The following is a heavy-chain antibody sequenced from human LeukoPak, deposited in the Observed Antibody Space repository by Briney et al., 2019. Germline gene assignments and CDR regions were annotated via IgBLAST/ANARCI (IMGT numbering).Heavy chain of an antibody. D-gene: IGHD5-24*01. CDR1: SGSISSGDYY. CDR3: ARVTMATRASRY. J-gene: IGHJ4*02. CDR2: IYYSGST. Sequence: SQTLSLTCTVSSGSISSGDYYWSWIRQPPGKGLEWIGYIYYSGSTYYNPSLKSRVTISVDTSKNQFSLKLSSVTAADTAVYYCARVTMATRASRYWGQGTLVTVSS. V-gene: IGHV4-30-4*08.